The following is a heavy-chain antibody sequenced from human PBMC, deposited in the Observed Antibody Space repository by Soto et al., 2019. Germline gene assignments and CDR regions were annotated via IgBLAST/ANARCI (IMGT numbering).Heavy chain of an antibody. CDR2: ISGSGGST. CDR3: AKGGRGYCSSTSCPFDAFDI. D-gene: IGHD2-2*01. J-gene: IGHJ3*02. CDR1: GFTFSSYA. V-gene: IGHV3-23*01. Sequence: PGGSLRLSCAASGFTFSSYAMSWVRQAPGKGLEWVSAISGSGGSTYYADSVKGRFTISRDNSKNTLYLQMNSLRAEDTAVYYCAKGGRGYCSSTSCPFDAFDIWGQGTMVTVSS.